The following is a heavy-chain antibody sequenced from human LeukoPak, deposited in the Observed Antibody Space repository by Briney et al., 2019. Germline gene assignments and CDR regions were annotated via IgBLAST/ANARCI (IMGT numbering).Heavy chain of an antibody. J-gene: IGHJ4*02. CDR2: INHSGST. CDR1: GGSFSGYY. Sequence: SETLSLTCAVYGGSFSGYYWSWIRQPPGKGLEWIGEINHSGSTNYNPSLKSRVTISVDTSKNQFSLKLSSVTAADTAAYYCASLTVTTKDYWGQGTLVTASS. V-gene: IGHV4-34*01. CDR3: ASLTVTTKDY. D-gene: IGHD4-17*01.